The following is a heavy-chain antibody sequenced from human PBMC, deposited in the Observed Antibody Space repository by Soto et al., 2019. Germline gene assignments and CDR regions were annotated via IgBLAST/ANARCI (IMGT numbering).Heavy chain of an antibody. CDR2: IYHSGST. J-gene: IGHJ5*02. D-gene: IGHD2-2*01. CDR3: ARVPDR. V-gene: IGHV4-30-2*01. Sequence: PSETLSLTCAVYGGSFRGYYWSWIRQPPGEGLEWIGYIYHSGSTYYNPSLKSRVTISVDRSKNQFSLKLSSVTAADTAVYYCARVPDRWGQGTLVTVSS. CDR1: GGSFRGYY.